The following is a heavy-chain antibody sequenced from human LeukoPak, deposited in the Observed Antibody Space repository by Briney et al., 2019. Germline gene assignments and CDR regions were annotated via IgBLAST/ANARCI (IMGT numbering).Heavy chain of an antibody. Sequence: SETLSLTCTVSGGSISSSSYYWGWIRQPPGKGLEWIGSIYYSGSTYYNLSLKSRVTISVDTSKNQFSLKLSSVTAADTAVYYCARYSSGWTLNWFDPWGQGTLVTVSS. CDR2: IYYSGST. CDR1: GGSISSSSYY. V-gene: IGHV4-39*01. D-gene: IGHD6-19*01. J-gene: IGHJ5*02. CDR3: ARYSSGWTLNWFDP.